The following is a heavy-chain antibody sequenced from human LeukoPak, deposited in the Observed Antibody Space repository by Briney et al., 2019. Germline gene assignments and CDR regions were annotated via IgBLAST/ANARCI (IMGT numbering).Heavy chain of an antibody. CDR3: ARGPHERSGYPDD. CDR1: GYTFNTYG. Sequence: ASVKVSCKPHGYTFNTYGITWVRQAPGQGLEWMGWISPYNGNTNYAQKFQGRVTMTTDTSTSTAYMELRSLRSDDTAVYYCARGPHERSGYPDDWGQGTLVTVSS. CDR2: ISPYNGNT. D-gene: IGHD3-22*01. V-gene: IGHV1-18*01. J-gene: IGHJ4*02.